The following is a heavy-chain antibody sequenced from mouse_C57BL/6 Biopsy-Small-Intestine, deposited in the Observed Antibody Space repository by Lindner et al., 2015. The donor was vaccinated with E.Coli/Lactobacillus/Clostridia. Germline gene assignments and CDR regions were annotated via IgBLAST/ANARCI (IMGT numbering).Heavy chain of an antibody. Sequence: VQLQESGPELVKPGASVKISCKASGYVFSSFWMNWVKQRPGKGLEWIGRIYPGDGDTNYNGKFKGKATLTADKSSSTAYMQLSSLTSEDSAVYFCATYDGYFAWFAYWGQGTLVTVSA. CDR3: ATYDGYFAWFAY. D-gene: IGHD2-3*01. CDR1: GYVFSSFW. CDR2: IYPGDGDT. V-gene: IGHV1-82*01. J-gene: IGHJ3*01.